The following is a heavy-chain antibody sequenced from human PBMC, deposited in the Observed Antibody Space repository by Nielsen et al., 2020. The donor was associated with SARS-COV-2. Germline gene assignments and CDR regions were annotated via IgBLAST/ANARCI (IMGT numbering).Heavy chain of an antibody. CDR3: ARHGYCSSTSCYTEAGEYFQH. D-gene: IGHD2-2*02. J-gene: IGHJ1*01. CDR2: INHSGST. CDR1: GGSISSGDYY. Sequence: SETLSLTCTVSGGSISSGDYYWSWLRQPPGKGLEWIGEINHSGSTNYNPSLKSRVTISVDTSKNQFSLKLSSVTAADTAVYYCARHGYCSSTSCYTEAGEYFQHWGQGTLVTVSS. V-gene: IGHV4-39*01.